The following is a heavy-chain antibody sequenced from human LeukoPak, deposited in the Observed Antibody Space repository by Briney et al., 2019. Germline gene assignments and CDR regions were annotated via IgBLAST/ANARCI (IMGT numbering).Heavy chain of an antibody. Sequence: GGSLRLSCAASGFTFSSYAMSWVRQAPGKGLEWVSLISGSGGSTYYADSVKGRFTISRDNSKNTLYLQMNSLRAEDTAVYYCAKLSIDEDAFDIWGQGTMVTVSS. CDR2: ISGSGGST. D-gene: IGHD2-21*01. V-gene: IGHV3-23*01. CDR3: AKLSIDEDAFDI. J-gene: IGHJ3*02. CDR1: GFTFSSYA.